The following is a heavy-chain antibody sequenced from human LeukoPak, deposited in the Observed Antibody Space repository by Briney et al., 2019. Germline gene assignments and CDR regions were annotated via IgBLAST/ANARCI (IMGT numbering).Heavy chain of an antibody. V-gene: IGHV3-15*01. CDR1: GFTLSNAW. CDR2: IKSKTDGGTT. J-gene: IGHJ4*02. D-gene: IGHD3-22*01. CDR3: TSLSRGGYYDSSGYSPYYFDY. Sequence: GGSLRLSCAASGFTLSNAWMSWVRQAPGKGLEWVGSIKSKTDGGTTDYAAPVKGRFTISRDDSKNTLYLQMNSLKTEDTAVYYCTSLSRGGYYDSSGYSPYYFDYWGQGTLVTVSS.